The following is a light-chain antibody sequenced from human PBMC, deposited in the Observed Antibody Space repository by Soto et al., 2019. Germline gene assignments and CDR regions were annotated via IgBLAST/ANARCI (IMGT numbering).Light chain of an antibody. CDR3: HQYDDGPYT. J-gene: IGKJ2*01. CDR2: GAS. CDR1: QSVSSN. Sequence: EIVMPHSPSTLSLSPGEVSTLSFMASQSVSSNVAWYQQIPGQTPRLLIYGASTRATGIPVRFSGSGSGTEFTLTISSLQSEDFAVYYCHQYDDGPYTFGQGTKVDIK. V-gene: IGKV3-15*01.